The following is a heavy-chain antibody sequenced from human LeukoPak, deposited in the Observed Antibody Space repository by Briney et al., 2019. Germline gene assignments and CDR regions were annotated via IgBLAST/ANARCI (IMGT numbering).Heavy chain of an antibody. J-gene: IGHJ4*02. D-gene: IGHD1-26*01. CDR3: ARRRGSYFSAQKYYFDY. V-gene: IGHV4-61*05. CDR2: IYHSGST. Sequence: SETLSLTCTVSGGSISSSSYYWGWIRQPPGKGLEWIGEIYHSGSTNYNPSLKSRVTISVDKSKNQFSLKLSSVTAADTAVYYCARRRGSYFSAQKYYFDYWGQGTLVTVSS. CDR1: GGSISSSSYY.